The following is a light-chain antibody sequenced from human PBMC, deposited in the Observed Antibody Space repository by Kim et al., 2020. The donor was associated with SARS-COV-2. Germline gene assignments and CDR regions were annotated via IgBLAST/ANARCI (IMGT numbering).Light chain of an antibody. Sequence: QSALTQPASVSGSPGQSITISCTGTSNDIGAYNYVSWHQQHPGKAPKLTIYDVNNRPSGVSNRFSGSKSGNTASLTISGLQAVDEADYYCSSYTSGNTCVFGTGTKVTVL. CDR2: DVN. J-gene: IGLJ1*01. CDR3: SSYTSGNTCV. V-gene: IGLV2-14*03. CDR1: SNDIGAYNY.